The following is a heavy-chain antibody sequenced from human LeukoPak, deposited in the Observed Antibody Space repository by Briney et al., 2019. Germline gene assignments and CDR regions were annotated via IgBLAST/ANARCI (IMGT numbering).Heavy chain of an antibody. Sequence: GASVKVSCKASGGTFSSYAITWVRQAPGQGLEWMGWISPHNDQTNYSQKFQGRITMTTDASTGTAFMELRSLTSDDTAVYYCARDGRVDYGDYTFDYWGQGTQVTVSS. CDR2: ISPHNDQT. V-gene: IGHV1-18*01. CDR1: GGTFSSYA. CDR3: ARDGRVDYGDYTFDY. J-gene: IGHJ4*02. D-gene: IGHD4-17*01.